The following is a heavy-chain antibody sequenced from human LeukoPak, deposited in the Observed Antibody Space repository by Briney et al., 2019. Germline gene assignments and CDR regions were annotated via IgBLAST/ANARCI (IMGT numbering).Heavy chain of an antibody. V-gene: IGHV1-2*06. CDR1: GYTFTGYY. Sequence: ASVKVSCKASGYTFTGYYMHWVRQAPGQGLEWMGRINPNSGGTNYAQKFQGRVTMTRDTSISTAYMELSRLRSDDTAVYYCARDRYFRRGVYDFWSGYYLGDAFDIWGQGTMVTVSS. CDR2: INPNSGGT. D-gene: IGHD3-3*01. J-gene: IGHJ3*02. CDR3: ARDRYFRRGVYDFWSGYYLGDAFDI.